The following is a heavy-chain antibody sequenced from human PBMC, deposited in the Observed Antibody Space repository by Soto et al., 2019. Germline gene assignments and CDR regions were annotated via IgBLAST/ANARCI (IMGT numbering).Heavy chain of an antibody. J-gene: IGHJ6*02. CDR3: PRDGYGMAV. V-gene: IGHV3-74*01. CDR1: GGTCSSYG. Sequence: GRFLRVSCGAAGGTCSSYGGRWVRQAPGKGLVWVSRINSDGSSTSYADSVKGRFTISRDNAKNTLYLQMNSLRAEDTAVYDCPRDGYGMAVRGQGTTVTVSS. CDR2: INSDGSST.